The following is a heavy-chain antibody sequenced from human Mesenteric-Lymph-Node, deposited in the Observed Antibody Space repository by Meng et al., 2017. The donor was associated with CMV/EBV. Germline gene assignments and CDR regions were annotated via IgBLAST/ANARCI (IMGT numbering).Heavy chain of an antibody. CDR1: GFSLTTSGVG. D-gene: IGHD6-19*01. CDR3: AHMGQWLGDDAFDI. J-gene: IGHJ3*02. CDR2: IYWNDDK. V-gene: IGHV2-5*01. Sequence: SGPTLVKPTQTLTLTCTFPGFSLTTSGVGVAWIRQPPGKALEWLALIYWNDDKRYSPSLKSRLTITKDTSKNQVVLTMTNMDPVDTATYYCAHMGQWLGDDAFDIWGQGTMVTVSS.